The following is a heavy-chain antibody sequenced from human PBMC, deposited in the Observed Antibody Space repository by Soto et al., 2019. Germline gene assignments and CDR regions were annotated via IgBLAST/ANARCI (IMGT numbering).Heavy chain of an antibody. CDR2: IWYDGSNK. J-gene: IGHJ4*02. V-gene: IGHV3-33*01. CDR1: GFTFSSYG. CDR3: ARDRQEDEGAGLDS. Sequence: QVQLVESGGGVVQPGRSLRLSCAASGFTFSSYGMHWVRQAPGKGLEWVAVIWYDGSNKYYADSVKGRFTISRDNSKNTLYLQMNSLRTEDTAVYYCARDRQEDEGAGLDSWGQGTLVTVSS. D-gene: IGHD1-26*01.